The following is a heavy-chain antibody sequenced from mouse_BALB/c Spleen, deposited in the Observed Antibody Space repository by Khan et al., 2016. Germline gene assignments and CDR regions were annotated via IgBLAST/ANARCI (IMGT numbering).Heavy chain of an antibody. D-gene: IGHD1-1*01. J-gene: IGHJ2*01. V-gene: IGHV1-4*01. CDR3: VRYSTTVVAPLDY. Sequence: QVQLQQSGAELARPGASVKMSCKASGYSFTSYTMHWVKQRPGQGLEWLGFINPSSSYTNYNQNFKDKATLTADKSSSTAYMQLSSLTSEDSAVYFCVRYSTTVVAPLDYWGQGTTLTVSS. CDR2: INPSSSYT. CDR1: GYSFTSYT.